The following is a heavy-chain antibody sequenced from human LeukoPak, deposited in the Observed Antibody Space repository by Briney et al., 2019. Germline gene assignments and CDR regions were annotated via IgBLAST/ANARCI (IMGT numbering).Heavy chain of an antibody. D-gene: IGHD3-9*01. CDR1: GFTFSSYS. CDR3: AKDGRHFAFEYFED. Sequence: PGGSLRLSCAASGFTFSSYSMNWVRQAPGKGLEWVSYISSSSSTIYYADSVKGRFTISRDNAKNSLYLQMNSLRAEDTAVYYCAKDGRHFAFEYFEDWGQGTLVTVSS. V-gene: IGHV3-48*01. CDR2: ISSSSSTI. J-gene: IGHJ4*02.